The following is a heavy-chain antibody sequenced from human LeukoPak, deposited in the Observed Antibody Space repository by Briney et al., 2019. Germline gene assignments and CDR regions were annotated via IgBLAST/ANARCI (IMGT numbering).Heavy chain of an antibody. D-gene: IGHD5-18*01. CDR3: ARGSGVQVWSSLDY. CDR2: IKQDGSEK. J-gene: IGHJ4*02. CDR1: GFTFSSYW. Sequence: GGSLRLSCSASGFTFSSYWMSWVRQAPGKGLEWVANIKQDGSEKYYVDSVKGRFTISGDNAKNSLYLQMNSLRAEDTAVYYCARGSGVQVWSSLDYWGQGTLVTVSS. V-gene: IGHV3-7*02.